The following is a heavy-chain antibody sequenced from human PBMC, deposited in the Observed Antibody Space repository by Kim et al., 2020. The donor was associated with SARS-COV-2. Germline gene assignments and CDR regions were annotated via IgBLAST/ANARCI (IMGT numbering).Heavy chain of an antibody. J-gene: IGHJ6*01. Sequence: ASVKVSCKASGYTFTSYYMHWVRQAPGQGLEWMGIINPSGGSTSYAQKFQGRVTMTRDTSTSTVYMELSSLRSEDTAVYYCARDFPFKFRDEGNYDNLTDYGTDVWGQGATVTVSP. CDR2: INPSGGST. CDR1: GYTFTSYY. D-gene: IGHD3-9*01. CDR3: ARDFPFKFRDEGNYDNLTDYGTDV. V-gene: IGHV1-46*01.